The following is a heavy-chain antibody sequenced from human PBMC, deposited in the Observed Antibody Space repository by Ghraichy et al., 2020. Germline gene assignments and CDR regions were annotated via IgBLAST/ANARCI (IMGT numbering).Heavy chain of an antibody. CDR3: ARVDEDSSGYYFDY. D-gene: IGHD3-22*01. CDR1: GYTFTGYY. Sequence: SVKVSCKASGYTFTGYYMHWVRQAPGQGLEWMGWINPNSGGTNYAQKFQGRVTMTRDTSISTAYMELSRLRSDDTAVYYCARVDEDSSGYYFDYWGQGTLVTVSS. V-gene: IGHV1-2*02. J-gene: IGHJ4*02. CDR2: INPNSGGT.